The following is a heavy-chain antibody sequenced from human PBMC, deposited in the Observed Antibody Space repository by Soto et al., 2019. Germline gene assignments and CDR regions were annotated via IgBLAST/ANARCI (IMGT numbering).Heavy chain of an antibody. D-gene: IGHD3-3*01. J-gene: IGHJ5*02. CDR3: ARDQETWSGPTGWFDP. CDR2: IYYSGST. V-gene: IGHV4-59*01. Sequence: SETLSLTCTVSGGSISSYYWSWIRQPPGKGLEWIGYIYYSGSTNYNPSLKSRVTISVDTSKNQFSLKLSSVTAADTAVYYCARDQETWSGPTGWFDPWGQGTLVTVS. CDR1: GGSISSYY.